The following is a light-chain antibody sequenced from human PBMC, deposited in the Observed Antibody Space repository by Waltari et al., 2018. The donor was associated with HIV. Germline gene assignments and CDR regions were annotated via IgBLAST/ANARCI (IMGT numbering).Light chain of an antibody. CDR2: NNN. CDR1: SANIGAGHD. Sequence: QSTLTQPPSVSGAPGQWVTISCTGSSANIGAGHDVQWFQQVPGTAPKLLIYNNNARPSGVPDRFSGSKSGTSASLAITGLQAEDESDYYCQSYDNSPNGWVFGGGTKLTVL. V-gene: IGLV1-40*01. CDR3: QSYDNSPNGWV. J-gene: IGLJ3*02.